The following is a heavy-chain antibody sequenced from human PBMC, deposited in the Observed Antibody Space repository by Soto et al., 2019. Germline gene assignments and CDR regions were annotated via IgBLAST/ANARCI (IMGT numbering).Heavy chain of an antibody. D-gene: IGHD3-10*01. CDR2: IIPIFGTA. V-gene: IGHV1-69*06. Sequence: GASVKVSCKASGGTFSSYAISWVRQAPGQGLEWMGGIIPIFGTANYAQKFQGRVTITADKSTSTAYMELSSLRSEDAAVYYCAGNLGVRGVTPTDYWGQGTLVTVSS. CDR1: GGTFSSYA. CDR3: AGNLGVRGVTPTDY. J-gene: IGHJ4*02.